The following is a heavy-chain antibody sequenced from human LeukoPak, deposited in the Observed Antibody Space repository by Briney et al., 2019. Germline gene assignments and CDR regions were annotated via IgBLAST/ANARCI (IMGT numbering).Heavy chain of an antibody. J-gene: IGHJ4*02. CDR3: ARRGSYGYVDNY. CDR2: INPSGSGT. D-gene: IGHD5-18*01. Sequence: MGIINPSGSGTTYAQRFQGRVTMTRDTSASTVYMELSSLRSEDTAVYYCARRGSYGYVDNYWGQGTLVTVSS. V-gene: IGHV1-46*01.